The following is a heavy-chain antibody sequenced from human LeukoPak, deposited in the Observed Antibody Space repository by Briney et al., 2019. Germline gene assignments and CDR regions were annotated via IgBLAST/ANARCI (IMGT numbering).Heavy chain of an antibody. CDR2: IWSGGSNE. Sequence: PGGSLRLSCAASGFSFNSYAMHWVRQAPGKELEWVAVIWSGGSNEYYADSVKGRFTISRDNSKNTLYLQMNSLRAEDTAVYFCARGQVCSGGSCFRLFDYWGQGTLVTVSS. CDR3: ARGQVCSGGSCFRLFDY. J-gene: IGHJ4*02. D-gene: IGHD2-15*01. CDR1: GFSFNSYA. V-gene: IGHV3-33*01.